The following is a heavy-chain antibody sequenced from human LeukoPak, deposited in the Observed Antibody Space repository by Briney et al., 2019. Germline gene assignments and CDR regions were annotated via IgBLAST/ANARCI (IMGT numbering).Heavy chain of an antibody. Sequence: PGGSLRLSCAASGFTFSSYSMNWVRQAPGKGLEWVSSISSSSSYIYYADSVKGRFTISGDNAKNSLYLQMNSLRAEDTAVYYCARDIPYSSGWYRLYYYYGMDVWGQGTTVTVSS. V-gene: IGHV3-21*01. D-gene: IGHD6-19*01. J-gene: IGHJ6*02. CDR2: ISSSSSYI. CDR1: GFTFSSYS. CDR3: ARDIPYSSGWYRLYYYYGMDV.